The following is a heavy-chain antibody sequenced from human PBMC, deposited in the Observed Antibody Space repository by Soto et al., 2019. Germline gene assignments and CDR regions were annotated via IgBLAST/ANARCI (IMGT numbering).Heavy chain of an antibody. CDR3: APGRGATSVDY. V-gene: IGHV3-30-3*01. J-gene: IGHJ4*02. Sequence: HPGGSLRLSGAASGFTFSSYAMHWVRQAPGKGREWVAVISYDGSNKYYADSVKGRFTISRDNSKNTLYLQMNSLRAEDTAVYYCAPGRGATSVDYWGQTPLVTVSS. CDR1: GFTFSSYA. CDR2: ISYDGSNK. D-gene: IGHD1-26*01.